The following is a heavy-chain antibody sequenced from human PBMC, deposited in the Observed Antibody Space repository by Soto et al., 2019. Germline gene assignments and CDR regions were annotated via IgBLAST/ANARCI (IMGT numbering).Heavy chain of an antibody. J-gene: IGHJ4*02. CDR2: ISESGST. V-gene: IGHV4-34*01. Sequence: QVQLQQWGAGLVKPSETLSLSCAVYGQSFSGHSWAWIRQPPGKGLEWIGEISESGSTYYNPSLKSRVTTTTDTSNHQFSLKLNSVTAADTAAYFCARGSGIVALPGELEDVNYDFWGQGTLVNVSS. CDR3: ARGSGIVALPGELEDVNYDF. D-gene: IGHD1-1*01. CDR1: GQSFSGHS.